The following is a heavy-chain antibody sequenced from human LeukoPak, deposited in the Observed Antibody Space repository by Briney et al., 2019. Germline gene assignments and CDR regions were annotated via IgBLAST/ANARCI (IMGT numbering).Heavy chain of an antibody. V-gene: IGHV1-2*02. Sequence: ASVKVSCKASGYTFTGYYMHWVRQAPGQGLEWMGWINPNSGGTNYAQKFQGRVTMTRDTSISTAYMELMRLRSDDTAVYYCARDTGVRTRHFDYWGQGTLVTVSS. CDR3: ARDTGVRTRHFDY. CDR1: GYTFTGYY. D-gene: IGHD1-1*01. J-gene: IGHJ4*02. CDR2: INPNSGGT.